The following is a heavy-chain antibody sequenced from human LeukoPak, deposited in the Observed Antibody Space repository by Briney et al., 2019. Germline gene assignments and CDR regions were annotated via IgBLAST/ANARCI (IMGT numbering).Heavy chain of an antibody. D-gene: IGHD2-2*01. CDR1: GYSFFTYE. V-gene: IGHV1-8*03. CDR3: AREYCSSTSCYAGY. J-gene: IGHJ4*02. Sequence: ASVKVSCKASGYSFFTYEINWVRQATGQGLEWMGWVNPDSGNTRYAQNFQGRVTITRNTSMTTVFMELSSLRSDDTAVYYCAREYCSSTSCYAGYWGQGTLVTVSS. CDR2: VNPDSGNT.